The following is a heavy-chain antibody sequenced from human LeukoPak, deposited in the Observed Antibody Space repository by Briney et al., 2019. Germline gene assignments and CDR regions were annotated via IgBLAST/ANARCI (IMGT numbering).Heavy chain of an antibody. CDR1: GFTFDDYA. J-gene: IGHJ1*01. V-gene: IGHV3-9*01. CDR3: AKDIGTDYGDYPQYFQH. Sequence: PGGSLRLSCAASGFTFDDYAMHWVRQAPGKGLEWVSGISWNSGSIGYADSVKGRFTISRDNAKNSLYLQMNSLRAEDTALYYCAKDIGTDYGDYPQYFQHWGQGTLVTVSS. D-gene: IGHD4-17*01. CDR2: ISWNSGSI.